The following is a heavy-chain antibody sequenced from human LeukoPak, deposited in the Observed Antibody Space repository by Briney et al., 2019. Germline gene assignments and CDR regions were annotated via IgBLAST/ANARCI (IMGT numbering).Heavy chain of an antibody. CDR3: ARVPGSSSWYLLYYYYYYMDV. V-gene: IGHV3-7*01. J-gene: IGHJ6*03. D-gene: IGHD6-13*01. CDR2: IKQDGSEK. CDR1: GFTFSSYW. Sequence: GGSLRLSCAASGFTFSSYWMSWVRQARGKGLEWVANIKQDGSEKYYVDSVKGRFTISRDNAKNSLYLQMNSLRAEDTAVYYCARVPGSSSWYLLYYYYYYMDVWGKGTTVTVSS.